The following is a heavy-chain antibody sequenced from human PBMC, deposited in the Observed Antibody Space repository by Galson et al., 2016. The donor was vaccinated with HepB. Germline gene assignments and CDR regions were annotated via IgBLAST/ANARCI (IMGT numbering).Heavy chain of an antibody. D-gene: IGHD3-9*01. CDR2: ISGRGGST. J-gene: IGHJ5*02. Sequence: SLRLSCAASGFPFSNYALSWVRQAPGKGLEWVSAISGRGGSTYYADSVKGRFTISRDNSKNNLYLQMDSLRAEDTALYYCIKDNILSGYSTDWFDPWGQGTLVTVSS. CDR3: IKDNILSGYSTDWFDP. CDR1: GFPFSNYA. V-gene: IGHV3-23*01.